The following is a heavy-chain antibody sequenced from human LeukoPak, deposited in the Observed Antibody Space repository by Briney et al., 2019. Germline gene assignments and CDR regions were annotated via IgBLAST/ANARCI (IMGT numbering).Heavy chain of an antibody. V-gene: IGHV3-48*04. Sequence: GGSLRLSCAASGFTFSAYSMNWVRRAPGKGLEWVSYVSRSSTTIHYADSVKGRFTISRDNAKDSLYLQMNSLRAEDTAVYYCARGGEGMTAVGGLYYYMDVWGKGTTVTVSS. CDR1: GFTFSAYS. CDR2: VSRSSTTI. CDR3: ARGGEGMTAVGGLYYYMDV. D-gene: IGHD3-16*01. J-gene: IGHJ6*03.